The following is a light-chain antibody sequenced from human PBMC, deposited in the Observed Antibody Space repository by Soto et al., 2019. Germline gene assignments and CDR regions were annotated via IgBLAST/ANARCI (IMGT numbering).Light chain of an antibody. CDR3: QQYGSSPRIT. CDR1: QSVSSY. V-gene: IGKV3-11*01. CDR2: DAS. J-gene: IGKJ5*01. Sequence: EIVLTQSAATLSLSPGERATLSCGASQSVSSYLAWYQQKPGQAPRLLIYDASNRATGIPARFSGSGSGTDFTLTISSLEPEDFAVYYCQQYGSSPRITFGQGTRLEIK.